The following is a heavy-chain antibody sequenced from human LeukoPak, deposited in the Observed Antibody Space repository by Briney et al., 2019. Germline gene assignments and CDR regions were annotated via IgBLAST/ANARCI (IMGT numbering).Heavy chain of an antibody. D-gene: IGHD3-9*01. J-gene: IGHJ2*01. CDR1: GGSISSTNYY. CDR2: IYYSGST. Sequence: PSETLSLTCTVSGGSISSTNYYWGWIRQPPGKGLEWIGSIYYSGSTYYNPSLKSRVTISVDTSKNHFSLKLSSVTAADTAVYYCARGAPDYDILTGYYTYWYFDLWGRGTLVTVSS. CDR3: ARGAPDYDILTGYYTYWYFDL. V-gene: IGHV4-39*07.